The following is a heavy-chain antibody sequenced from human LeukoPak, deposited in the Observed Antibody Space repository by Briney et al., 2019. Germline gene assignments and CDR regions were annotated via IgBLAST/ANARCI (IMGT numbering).Heavy chain of an antibody. Sequence: SETLSLTCTVPGGSISGYYWSWIRQPPGKGLEWIGHIYYSGSTNYNPSPKSRVTISVDTSKNQFSLKLSSVTAADTAVYYCARGDDSWYHNWFDPWGQGTLVTVSS. D-gene: IGHD6-13*01. CDR3: ARGDDSWYHNWFDP. J-gene: IGHJ5*02. CDR1: GGSISGYY. CDR2: IYYSGST. V-gene: IGHV4-59*01.